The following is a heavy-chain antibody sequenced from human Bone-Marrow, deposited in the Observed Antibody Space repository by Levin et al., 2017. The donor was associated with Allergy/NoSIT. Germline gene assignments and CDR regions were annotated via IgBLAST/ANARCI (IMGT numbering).Heavy chain of an antibody. J-gene: IGHJ6*03. D-gene: IGHD1-14*01. CDR3: ATWDRIHYYYSYMDV. CDR1: GFTFSSYA. CDR2: ISGSGGRT. V-gene: IGHV3-23*01. Sequence: PGGSLRLSCAASGFTFSSYAMNWVRQAAGRGLEWVSHISGSGGRTDYADSVKGRFTISRDNSKNTLYLQMSSLRAEDSAVYFCATWDRIHYYYSYMDVWGKGTTVTVSS.